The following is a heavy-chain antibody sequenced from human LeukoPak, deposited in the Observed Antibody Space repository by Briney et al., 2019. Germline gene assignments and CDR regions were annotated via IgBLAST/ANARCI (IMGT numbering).Heavy chain of an antibody. CDR3: ARDGVTRRYNMYYYMDV. V-gene: IGHV3-7*01. CDR2: IKQDGNEK. CDR1: GFRFNTYW. D-gene: IGHD1-1*01. Sequence: PGGSLRLSCAASGFRFNTYWMSWVRQAPGKGLEWVANIKQDGNEKYYADSVKGRFTISRDNGKNSLDLQMNSLRADDTAVYYCARDGVTRRYNMYYYMDVWGKGTTVTVSS. J-gene: IGHJ6*03.